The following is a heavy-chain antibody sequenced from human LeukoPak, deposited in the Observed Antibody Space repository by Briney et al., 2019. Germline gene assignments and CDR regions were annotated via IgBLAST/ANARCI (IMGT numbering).Heavy chain of an antibody. D-gene: IGHD3-3*01. V-gene: IGHV3-66*02. CDR1: GFTVSSNY. Sequence: PGGSLRLSCAASGFTVSSNYMSWVRQAPGKGLEWVSVIYSGGSTYYADSVKGRFTISRDNSKNTLYLQMNSLRAEDTAVYYCARGSLEWLFYFDYWGQGTLVTAPS. CDR2: IYSGGST. CDR3: ARGSLEWLFYFDY. J-gene: IGHJ4*02.